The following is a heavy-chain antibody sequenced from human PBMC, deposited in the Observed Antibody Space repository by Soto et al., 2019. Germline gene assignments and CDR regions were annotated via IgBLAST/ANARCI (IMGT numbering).Heavy chain of an antibody. J-gene: IGHJ6*02. CDR2: IYYSGST. CDR1: GGSISSSSYY. V-gene: IGHV4-39*01. CDR3: ARGRGNYHFYGMDV. Sequence: SETLSLTCTVSGGSISSSSYYWDWIRQPPGKGLEWIGSIYYSGSTYSNPSLKSRVTISVDTSKNQFSLKLSSVTAADTAAYYCARGRGNYHFYGMDVWGQGTTVT. D-gene: IGHD3-16*01.